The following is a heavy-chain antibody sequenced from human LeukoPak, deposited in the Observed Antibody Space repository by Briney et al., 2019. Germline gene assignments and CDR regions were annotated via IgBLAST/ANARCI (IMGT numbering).Heavy chain of an antibody. CDR2: IIPLLEET. CDR1: GDRFESLA. J-gene: IGHJ4*02. D-gene: IGHD3-10*01. CDR3: AREIRGSGMI. V-gene: IGHV1-69*13. Sequence: SVKVSCKASGDRFESLAITWVRQAPGQGLEWMGGIIPLLEETNYAQKFQGRVTITADESTSTAYMELSSLRSEDTAVYYCAREIRGSGMIWGQGTLVTVSS.